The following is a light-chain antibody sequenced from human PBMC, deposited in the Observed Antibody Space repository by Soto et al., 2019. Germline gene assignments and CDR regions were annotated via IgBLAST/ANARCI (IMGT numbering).Light chain of an antibody. CDR1: QSISSW. CDR3: QQYNSYSPT. V-gene: IGKV1-5*01. Sequence: DIQMTQSPSTLSASVGHRVTITCRASQSISSWLAWYQQKPGKAPKLLIYDASSLESGDPSRFSGSGSGTEFALSIRSLQPDDFATYYCQQYNSYSPTFGQGTKVEIK. J-gene: IGKJ1*01. CDR2: DAS.